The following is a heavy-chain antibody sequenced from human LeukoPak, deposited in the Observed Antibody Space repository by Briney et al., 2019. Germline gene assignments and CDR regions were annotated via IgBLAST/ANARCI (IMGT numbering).Heavy chain of an antibody. J-gene: IGHJ3*02. CDR2: ISGSGGST. D-gene: IGHD6-19*01. CDR1: GFTFSSYA. CDR3: ATRSSGQWLGFDAFDI. V-gene: IGHV3-23*01. Sequence: PGGSLRLSCAASGFTFSSYAMSWVRQAPGKGLEWVSAISGSGGSTYYADSVKGRFTISRDNSKNTLYLQMNSLRAEDTAVYYCATRSSGQWLGFDAFDIWGQGTMVTVSS.